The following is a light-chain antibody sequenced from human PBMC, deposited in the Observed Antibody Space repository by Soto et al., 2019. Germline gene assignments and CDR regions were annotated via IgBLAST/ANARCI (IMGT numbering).Light chain of an antibody. V-gene: IGKV3-11*01. Sequence: EIVLTQSPATLSLSPGERATLSCRASQSVSSYLAWYQQKPGQAPRLLIYDASNRATGIPARFSGSGSGTDFTLTNSSLEPEDFAVYYCQQRSNWPGFGQGTKLEI. CDR1: QSVSSY. CDR2: DAS. CDR3: QQRSNWPG. J-gene: IGKJ2*01.